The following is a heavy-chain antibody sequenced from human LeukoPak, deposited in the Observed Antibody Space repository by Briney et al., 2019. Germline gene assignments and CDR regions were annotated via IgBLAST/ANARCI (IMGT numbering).Heavy chain of an antibody. V-gene: IGHV3-7*01. CDR2: IKQDGSEK. J-gene: IGHJ4*02. D-gene: IGHD2-2*02. CDR3: ASLHMGYCSSTSCYTSAGYFDY. CDR1: GFTFSSYW. Sequence: GGSLRLSCAASGFTFSSYWMSWVRQAPGRGLEWVANIKQDGSEKYYVDSVKGRFTISRDNAKNSLYLQMNSLRAEDTAVYYCASLHMGYCSSTSCYTSAGYFDYWGQGTLVTVSS.